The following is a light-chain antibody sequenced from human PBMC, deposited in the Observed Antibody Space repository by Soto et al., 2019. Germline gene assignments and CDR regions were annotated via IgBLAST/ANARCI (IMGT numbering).Light chain of an antibody. V-gene: IGKV3-20*01. Sequence: EIVLTQSPGTLSLSLGERATLSCRASQSISINYLAWYQQKPGQAPRLLIYGASSRASGIPDRFSGSGSGTDFTLTISSLQPDDFATYYCQHYNSYSEAFGQGTKVELK. CDR1: QSISINY. CDR2: GAS. CDR3: QHYNSYSEA. J-gene: IGKJ1*01.